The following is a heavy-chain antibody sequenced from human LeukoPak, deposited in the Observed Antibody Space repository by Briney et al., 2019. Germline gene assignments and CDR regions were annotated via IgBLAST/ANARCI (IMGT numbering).Heavy chain of an antibody. Sequence: SETLSLTCTVSGGSISNYYWNWIRQPPGKGLEWIGYIYYTGSTNYNPSLKSRVTMSVDTSKNQFSLKLSSVTAADTAVYYCARKARSYSTTWQTRGGNWFDPWGQGTLVTVSS. D-gene: IGHD6-13*01. V-gene: IGHV4-59*12. CDR3: ARKARSYSTTWQTRGGNWFDP. CDR1: GGSISNYY. CDR2: IYYTGST. J-gene: IGHJ5*02.